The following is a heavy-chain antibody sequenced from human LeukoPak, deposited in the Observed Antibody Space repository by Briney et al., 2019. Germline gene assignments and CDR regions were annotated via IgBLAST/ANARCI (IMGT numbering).Heavy chain of an antibody. CDR3: AKDAGSGYYAFDI. V-gene: IGHV3-23*01. Sequence: GGPLRLSCAPSGFTFSSYAMSWVRQAPGKGLEWVSAISGSGGSTYYADSVKGRFTISRDNSKNTLYLQMNSLRAEDTAVYYCAKDAGSGYYAFDIWGQGTMVTVSS. CDR1: GFTFSSYA. J-gene: IGHJ3*02. D-gene: IGHD3-22*01. CDR2: ISGSGGST.